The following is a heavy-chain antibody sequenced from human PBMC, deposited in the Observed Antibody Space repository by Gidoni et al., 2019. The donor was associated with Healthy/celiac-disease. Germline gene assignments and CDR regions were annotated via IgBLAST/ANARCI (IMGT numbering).Heavy chain of an antibody. CDR2: ISSSSSYI. V-gene: IGHV3-21*01. CDR1: GVTFSRHS. J-gene: IGHJ4*02. CDR3: ARDTDFWSGYYPDRFDY. Sequence: EVQLVESGGGLVKPGGSLRLSCAASGVTFSRHSRTWVRQAPGKGLEWVSSISSSSSYIYYADSVKGRFTISRDNAKNSLYLQMNSLRAEDTAVYYCARDTDFWSGYYPDRFDYWGQGTLVTVSS. D-gene: IGHD3-3*01.